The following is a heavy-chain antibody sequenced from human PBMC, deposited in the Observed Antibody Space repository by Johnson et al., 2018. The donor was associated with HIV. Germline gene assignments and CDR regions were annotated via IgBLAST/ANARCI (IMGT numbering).Heavy chain of an antibody. CDR1: GFTFSDYY. J-gene: IGHJ3*02. V-gene: IGHV3-11*04. D-gene: IGHD3-16*01. CDR2: ISSSGSTI. Sequence: QVQLVESGGGLVKPGGSLRLSCVASGFTFSDYYMTWIRQAPRKGLEWVSYISSSGSTIYYADSVMGRFTISRDNSKNTLYLQMNSLRAEDTAVYYCARDVKVCAFDIWGQGTMVTVSS. CDR3: ARDVKVCAFDI.